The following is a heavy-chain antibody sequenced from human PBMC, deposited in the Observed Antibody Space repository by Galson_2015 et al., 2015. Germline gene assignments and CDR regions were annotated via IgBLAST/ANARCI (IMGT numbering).Heavy chain of an antibody. V-gene: IGHV3-15*01. Sequence: SLRLSCAASGFTFSNAWMSWVRQAPGKGLEWVGRIKSKTDGGTTDYAAPVKGRFTISRDDSKNTLYLQMNSLKTEDTAVYYCTTLSTYYDFWSGYRPQDYWGQGTLVTVSS. CDR2: IKSKTDGGTT. D-gene: IGHD3-3*01. CDR3: TTLSTYYDFWSGYRPQDY. CDR1: GFTFSNAW. J-gene: IGHJ4*02.